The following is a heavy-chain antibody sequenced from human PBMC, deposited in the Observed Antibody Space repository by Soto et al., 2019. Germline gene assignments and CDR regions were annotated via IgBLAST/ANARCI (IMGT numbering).Heavy chain of an antibody. J-gene: IGHJ4*02. CDR2: VGTNNANT. CDR3: ARELNTDSSAYYSFAY. CDR1: GYSFTAYG. Sequence: QVQLVQSGPEMKMPGASVKVSCKTSGYSFTAYGLAWLRQAPGQRPEWLGWVGTNNANTNYAQKFQGRVTMTTDRSTTTTYMELRSLRSDDTAVYYCARELNTDSSAYYSFAYWGQGTLVTVSS. D-gene: IGHD3-22*01. V-gene: IGHV1-18*01.